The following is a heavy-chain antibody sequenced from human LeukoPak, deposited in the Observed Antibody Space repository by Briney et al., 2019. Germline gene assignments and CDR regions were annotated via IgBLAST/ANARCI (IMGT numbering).Heavy chain of an antibody. CDR3: ARDAHPYGSGSYLFDY. CDR1: GGSISSYY. D-gene: IGHD3-10*01. Sequence: SETLSLTCTVSGGSISSYYWSWIRQPPGKGLEWIGYIYYSGSTNYNPSLKSRVTISVDTSKYQFSLKLSSVTAADTAVYYCARDAHPYGSGSYLFDYWGQGTLVTVSS. CDR2: IYYSGST. V-gene: IGHV4-59*01. J-gene: IGHJ4*02.